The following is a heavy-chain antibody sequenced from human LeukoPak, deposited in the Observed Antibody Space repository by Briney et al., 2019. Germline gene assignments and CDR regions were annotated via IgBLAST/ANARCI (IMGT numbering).Heavy chain of an antibody. J-gene: IGHJ4*02. V-gene: IGHV3-15*01. CDR2: VKSDTGGGTT. D-gene: IGHD5-12*01. Sequence: GGSLRLSCAASGFTFSSYAMSWVRQAPGKGLEWVGRVKSDTGGGTTDYAAPVKGRFTISRDDSKNMVYLQMNSLRTDDTAVYYCTAGTGHSDHDYCGQGTLVTVSS. CDR1: GFTFSSYA. CDR3: TAGTGHSDHDY.